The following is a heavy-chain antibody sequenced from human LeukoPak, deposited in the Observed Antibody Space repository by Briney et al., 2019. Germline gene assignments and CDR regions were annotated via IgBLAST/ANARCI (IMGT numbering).Heavy chain of an antibody. CDR2: ISGSGGRT. CDR1: GFTFSDHY. D-gene: IGHD3-10*01. Sequence: GGSLRLSCEASGFTFSDHYMSWIRQAPGKGLEWVSTISGSGGRTYYADSVKGRFTISRDNSKNTLYLQVNSLRADDTAVYYCAKGLWDYYGSGIMYYTMDVWGQGTTVTVSS. J-gene: IGHJ6*02. V-gene: IGHV3-23*01. CDR3: AKGLWDYYGSGIMYYTMDV.